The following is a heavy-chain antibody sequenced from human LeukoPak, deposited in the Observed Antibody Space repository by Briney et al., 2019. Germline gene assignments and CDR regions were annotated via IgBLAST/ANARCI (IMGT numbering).Heavy chain of an antibody. Sequence: PGGSLRLSCAASGVTFDDYAMHWVRQAPGKGLEWVSLISGDGGSTYYADSVKGRFTISRDNSKNSLYLQMNSLRTEDTALYYCAKDITTYYHFWSGYSFDYWGQGTLVTVSS. V-gene: IGHV3-43*02. CDR1: GVTFDDYA. D-gene: IGHD3-3*01. J-gene: IGHJ4*02. CDR3: AKDITTYYHFWSGYSFDY. CDR2: ISGDGGST.